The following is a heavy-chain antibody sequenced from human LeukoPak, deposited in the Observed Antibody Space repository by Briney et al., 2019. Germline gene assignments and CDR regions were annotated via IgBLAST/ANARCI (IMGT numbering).Heavy chain of an antibody. Sequence: ASVKVSCKASGYTFTGYYMHRVRQAPGQGLEWMGWINPNSGGTNYAQKFQGRVTMTRDTSISTAYMELSRLRSDDTAVYYCARSDNYDFWSGPPDAFDIWGQGTMVTVSS. D-gene: IGHD3-3*01. CDR1: GYTFTGYY. CDR2: INPNSGGT. J-gene: IGHJ3*02. V-gene: IGHV1-2*02. CDR3: ARSDNYDFWSGPPDAFDI.